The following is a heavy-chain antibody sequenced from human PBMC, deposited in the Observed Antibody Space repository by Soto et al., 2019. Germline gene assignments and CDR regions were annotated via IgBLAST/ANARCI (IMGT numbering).Heavy chain of an antibody. CDR2: ISDSGST. J-gene: IGHJ4*02. V-gene: IGHV3-23*01. CDR3: ARDPGGYYCTSTSCLYFFVH. Sequence: EVQLLESGGALVQPGGSLRLSCAASGFTFSNHAMNWVRQAPGKGLEWVSTISDSGSTYYADSVKGRFTISRDNSKKTLYLQMNRLRDEDTAVYYCARDPGGYYCTSTSCLYFFVHWGQGTLVIVSS. CDR1: GFTFSNHA. D-gene: IGHD2-2*01.